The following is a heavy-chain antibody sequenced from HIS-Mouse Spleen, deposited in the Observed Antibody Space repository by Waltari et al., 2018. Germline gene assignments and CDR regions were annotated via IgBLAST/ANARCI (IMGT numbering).Heavy chain of an antibody. CDR2: IYYRGST. J-gene: IGHJ2*01. V-gene: IGHV4-39*07. Sequence: QLQLQESGPGLVKPSETLSLTCTVSGGSIRSSSYYWGWIRQPPGKGLEGIGSIYYRGSTYYNPSLKSRVTISVDTSKNQFSLKLSSVTAADTAVYYCAREIPYSSSWYDWYFDLWGRGTLVTVSS. D-gene: IGHD6-13*01. CDR1: GGSIRSSSYY. CDR3: AREIPYSSSWYDWYFDL.